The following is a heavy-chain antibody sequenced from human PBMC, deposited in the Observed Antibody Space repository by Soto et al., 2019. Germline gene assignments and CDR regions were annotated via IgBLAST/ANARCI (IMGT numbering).Heavy chain of an antibody. Sequence: GASVKVSCKASGYTFTGYYMHWVRQAPGQGLEWMGWINPNSGCTKSAQKFQGRVTMTRDTSISTAYMELSRLRSDDTDVYYCARRKGDYYDSSGYHYYFDYWGQGTLVTVSS. J-gene: IGHJ4*02. V-gene: IGHV1-2*02. CDR1: GYTFTGYY. CDR2: INPNSGCT. CDR3: ARRKGDYYDSSGYHYYFDY. D-gene: IGHD3-22*01.